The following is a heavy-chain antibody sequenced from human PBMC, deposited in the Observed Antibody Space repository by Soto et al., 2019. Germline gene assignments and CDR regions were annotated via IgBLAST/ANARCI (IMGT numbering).Heavy chain of an antibody. CDR1: GFTFSTYA. J-gene: IGHJ6*02. D-gene: IGHD3-3*01. CDR3: AKNGDFWSWGMDV. Sequence: PGGSLRLSCAASGFTFSTYAMTWVRQAPGKGLEWVSIISSSGDATYYLDSVKGRFTISRDNSRNTLNLQMNSLRAKDTAVYYCAKNGDFWSWGMDVWGLGTTVTVSS. V-gene: IGHV3-23*01. CDR2: ISSSGDAT.